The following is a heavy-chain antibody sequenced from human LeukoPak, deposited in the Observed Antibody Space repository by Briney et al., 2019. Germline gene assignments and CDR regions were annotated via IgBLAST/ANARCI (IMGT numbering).Heavy chain of an antibody. CDR2: VNPNSGHT. J-gene: IGHJ4*02. CDR1: GYTFTSYD. D-gene: IGHD2-15*01. Sequence: GASVKVSCKSSGYTFTSYDINWVRQATGQGLEWMGWVNPNSGHTGYAQKFQGRVTMTRNTSITTAYMELSSLTSEDTAVYYCARGAPGSYCSGGSCPYFDYWGQGTLVPSPQ. CDR3: ARGAPGSYCSGGSCPYFDY. V-gene: IGHV1-8*01.